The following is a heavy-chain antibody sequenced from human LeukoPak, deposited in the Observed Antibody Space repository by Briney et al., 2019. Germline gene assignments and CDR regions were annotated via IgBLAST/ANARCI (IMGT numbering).Heavy chain of an antibody. V-gene: IGHV3-15*01. CDR2: IQSKTDGGPP. CDR1: GFTFSSYA. J-gene: IGHJ4*02. D-gene: IGHD3-10*01. Sequence: GGSLRLSCAASGFTFSSYAMHWVRQAPGKGLEWVGRIQSKTDGGPPDYAAPVKGRFTISRDDSKNTLYLQMNSLKAGDTAVYYCTTDRGALTNWGQGTLVTVSS. CDR3: TTDRGALTN.